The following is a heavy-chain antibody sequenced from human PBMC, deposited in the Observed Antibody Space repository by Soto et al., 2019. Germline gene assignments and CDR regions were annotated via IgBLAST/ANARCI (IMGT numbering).Heavy chain of an antibody. V-gene: IGHV1-18*01. Sequence: QVQLVQSGAEVKKPGASVKVSCKASGYTFTSYGISWVRQAPGQGLEWMGWISAYNGNTNYAQKLQGRVTMTTDTSTSTAYMELRSLRSDDTAVYYCARDYAGYCSGGTCYFYFDYWGQGTPVTVSS. D-gene: IGHD2-15*01. CDR3: ARDYAGYCSGGTCYFYFDY. CDR2: ISAYNGNT. J-gene: IGHJ4*02. CDR1: GYTFTSYG.